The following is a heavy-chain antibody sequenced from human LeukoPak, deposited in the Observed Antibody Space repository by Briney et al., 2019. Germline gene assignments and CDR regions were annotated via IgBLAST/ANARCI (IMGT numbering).Heavy chain of an antibody. Sequence: ASVKVSCKASGYTFTSYGINWVRQATGQGLEWMGWMNPNSGNTGYAQKLQGRVTMTTDTSTSTAYMELRSLRSDDTAVYYCARGRPHTVTTYGDYWGQGTLVTVSS. J-gene: IGHJ4*02. V-gene: IGHV1-18*01. CDR3: ARGRPHTVTTYGDY. CDR1: GYTFTSYG. D-gene: IGHD4-17*01. CDR2: MNPNSGNT.